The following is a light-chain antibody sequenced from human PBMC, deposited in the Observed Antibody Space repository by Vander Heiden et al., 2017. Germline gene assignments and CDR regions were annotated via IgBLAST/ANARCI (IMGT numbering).Light chain of an antibody. Sequence: EIVLTQSPVTLSLSPGERATLSCRASQSVGSYLAWYQQKPGQAPRLLIYEASRRATGIPARFSGSGSGTDFTLTSSSLEPEDFAVYYCQQRTNWLFGGGTKVEIK. CDR2: EAS. V-gene: IGKV3-11*01. CDR1: QSVGSY. CDR3: QQRTNWL. J-gene: IGKJ4*01.